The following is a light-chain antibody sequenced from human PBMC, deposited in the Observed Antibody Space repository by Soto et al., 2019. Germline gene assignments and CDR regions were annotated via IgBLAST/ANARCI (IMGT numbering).Light chain of an antibody. CDR2: DAS. Sequence: DIHMTQSPSTLSASVGDRVTITCRASQIVSSRLAWYQQKPGKAPKVLIYDASSLNIGVPSRFSGSGSETDFTLTISSLQPEXXXIXXXXXYYSYPPTFGGGTKVEIK. CDR1: QIVSSR. V-gene: IGKV1-5*01. J-gene: IGKJ4*01. CDR3: XXYYSYPPT.